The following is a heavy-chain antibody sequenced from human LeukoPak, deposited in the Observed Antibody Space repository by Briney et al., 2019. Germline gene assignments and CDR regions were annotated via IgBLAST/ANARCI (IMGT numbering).Heavy chain of an antibody. Sequence: GGSLRLSCAASGFTFSNAWMSWVRQAPGKGLEWVGRIKGKTDGGTTDCAAPVKGRFTISRDDSKNTLYLQMNSLKTEDTAVYYCTCYDSSGYYYHGAFDIWGQGTMVTVSS. CDR1: GFTFSNAW. J-gene: IGHJ3*02. D-gene: IGHD3-22*01. CDR2: IKGKTDGGTT. V-gene: IGHV3-15*01. CDR3: TCYDSSGYYYHGAFDI.